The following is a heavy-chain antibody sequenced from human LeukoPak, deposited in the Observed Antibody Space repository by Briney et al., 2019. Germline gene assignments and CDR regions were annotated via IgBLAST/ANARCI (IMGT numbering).Heavy chain of an antibody. CDR1: GGSISSGGYY. CDR2: IYYSGST. J-gene: IGHJ5*02. Sequence: SETLSLTCTVSGGSISSGGYYWSWIRQHPGKGLEWIGYIYYSGSTYYNPSLQSRVTISVDTSKNQFSLKLSSVTAADTAVYYCARGRRPIGPWSYNWFDPWGQGTLVTVSS. V-gene: IGHV4-31*03. D-gene: IGHD2-8*02. CDR3: ARGRRPIGPWSYNWFDP.